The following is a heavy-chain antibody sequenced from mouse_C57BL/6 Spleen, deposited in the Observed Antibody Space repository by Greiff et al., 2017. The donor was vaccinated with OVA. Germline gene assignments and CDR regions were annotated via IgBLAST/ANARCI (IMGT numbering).Heavy chain of an antibody. J-gene: IGHJ4*01. CDR1: GFTFSDYG. V-gene: IGHV5-17*01. Sequence: DVKLVESGGGLVKPGGSLKLSCAASGFTFSDYGMHWVRQAPEKGLEWVAYISSGSSTIYYADTVKGRFTISRDNAKNTLFLQMTSLRSEDTAMYYCARQDGYAMDYWGQGTSVTVSS. CDR2: ISSGSSTI. CDR3: ARQDGYAMDY.